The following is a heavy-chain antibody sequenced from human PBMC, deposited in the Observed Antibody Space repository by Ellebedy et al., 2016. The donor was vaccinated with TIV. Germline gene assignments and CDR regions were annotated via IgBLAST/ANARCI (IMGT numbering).Heavy chain of an antibody. V-gene: IGHV4-59*01. CDR2: IYYSGST. CDR3: AIANYYYYYGMDV. D-gene: IGHD4/OR15-4a*01. J-gene: IGHJ6*02. Sequence: MPSETLSLTCTVSGGSISSYYWSWIRQPPGKGLEWIGYIYYSGSTNYNPSLKSRVTRSVDTSKNQFSLKLSSLTAADTAVYYCAIANYYYYYGMDVWGQGTTVTVSS. CDR1: GGSISSYY.